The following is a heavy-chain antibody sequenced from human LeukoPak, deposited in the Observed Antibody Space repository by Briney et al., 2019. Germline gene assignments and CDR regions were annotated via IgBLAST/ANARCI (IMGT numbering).Heavy chain of an antibody. V-gene: IGHV3-74*01. CDR1: GFSFSSYW. CDR2: INGDGSST. J-gene: IGHJ4*02. D-gene: IGHD3-9*01. Sequence: PGGSLRLSCAASGFSFSSYWMQWVRQAPGKGLVWVSRINGDGSSTSHADSVKGRLTISRDNAKNTLYLQMNRLRAEDTAVYYCATGTHPGNWGQGTLVTVSS. CDR3: ATGTHPGN.